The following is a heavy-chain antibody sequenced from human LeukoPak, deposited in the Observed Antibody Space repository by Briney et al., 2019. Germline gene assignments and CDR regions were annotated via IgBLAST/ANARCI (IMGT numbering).Heavy chain of an antibody. V-gene: IGHV1-46*01. CDR3: ARTIFQQLVGLYYFDY. Sequence: GASVKVSCKASGYTFTSYYMHWVRQAPGQGLEWMGIINPSGGSTSYAQKFQGRVTMTRDTSTSTVYMELSSLGSEDTAVYYCARTIFQQLVGLYYFDYWGQGTLVTVSS. CDR1: GYTFTSYY. J-gene: IGHJ4*02. D-gene: IGHD6-13*01. CDR2: INPSGGST.